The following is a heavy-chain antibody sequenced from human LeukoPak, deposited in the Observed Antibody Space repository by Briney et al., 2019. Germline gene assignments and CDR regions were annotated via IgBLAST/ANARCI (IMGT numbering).Heavy chain of an antibody. V-gene: IGHV1-2*02. D-gene: IGHD6-13*01. CDR1: GYTFTGYY. CDR2: INPNNGGT. J-gene: IGHJ4*02. CDR3: ARDPKGSSWYEGY. Sequence: ASVKVSCKASGYTFTGYYMHWVRQAPGQGLEWMGWINPNNGGTNYAQKFQGRVTMTRDTSISTAYMELSRLRSDDTAVYYCARDPKGSSWYEGYWGQGTLVTVSS.